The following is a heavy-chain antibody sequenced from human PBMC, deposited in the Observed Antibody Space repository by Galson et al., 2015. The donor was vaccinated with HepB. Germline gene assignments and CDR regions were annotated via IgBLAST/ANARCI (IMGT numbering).Heavy chain of an antibody. V-gene: IGHV3-9*01. CDR1: GFFFDDNP. Sequence: SLRLSCAASGFFFDDNPMHWVRQTPGRGLEWVSGISWNSDKIAYADSVKGRFTIPRDNAEKSLSLEMKNLGPEDTAMYYCARGDCSGPICYIKSWGQGILVTVSS. D-gene: IGHD2-15*01. CDR3: ARGDCSGPICYIKS. CDR2: ISWNSDKI. J-gene: IGHJ4*02.